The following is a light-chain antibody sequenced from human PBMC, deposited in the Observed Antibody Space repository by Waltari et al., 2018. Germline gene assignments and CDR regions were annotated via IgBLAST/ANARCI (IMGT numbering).Light chain of an antibody. CDR1: QSIDSR. CDR3: QQFMSYPIT. V-gene: IGKV1-5*03. J-gene: IGKJ4*01. CDR2: EAS. Sequence: IQMTQSPSTLSASVGDRVPITCRASQSIDSRLAWYQQKPGKAPKYLMFEASILENGVPPRFSGRRSGTEFTLTISSLQPDDVATYYCQQFMSYPITFGGGTKVEI.